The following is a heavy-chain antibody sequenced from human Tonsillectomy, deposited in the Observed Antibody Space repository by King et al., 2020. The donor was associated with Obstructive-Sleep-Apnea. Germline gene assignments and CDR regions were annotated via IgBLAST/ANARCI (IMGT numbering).Heavy chain of an antibody. CDR1: GYTFASYG. CDR2: ISAYNGNT. V-gene: IGHV1-18*01. J-gene: IGHJ4*02. CDR3: ARDYDYGSGSYFFDY. Sequence: QLVQSGAEVKKPGASVTVSCKTSGYTFASYGISWVRQAPGQGLEWMGWISAYNGNTNYAQKLQGRVTMTTDKSTSTAYMELRSLRSDDTAVYYCARDYDYGSGSYFFDYWGQGTLVTVSS. D-gene: IGHD3-10*01.